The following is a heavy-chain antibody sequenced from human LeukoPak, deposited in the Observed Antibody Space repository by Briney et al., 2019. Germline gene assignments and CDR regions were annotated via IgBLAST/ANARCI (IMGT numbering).Heavy chain of an antibody. CDR3: LMYTNGWN. V-gene: IGHV3-74*01. Sequence: GGSLRLSCAVSGSTISNYYMHWVRQAPGKGLVWVSRINSDGSSTTYADSVKGRFTISRDNAKNTLYLQTNSLRAEDTAMYYCLMYTNGWNWGQGTLVTVSS. CDR1: GSTISNYY. CDR2: INSDGSST. J-gene: IGHJ4*02. D-gene: IGHD6-19*01.